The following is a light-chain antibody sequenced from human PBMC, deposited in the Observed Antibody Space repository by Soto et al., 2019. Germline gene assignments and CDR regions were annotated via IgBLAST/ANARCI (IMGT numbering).Light chain of an antibody. J-gene: IGLJ1*01. CDR3: CSYVGGYTFV. CDR1: SSDYHY. V-gene: IGLV2-11*01. CDR2: DVT. Sequence: QSVLTQPRSVSGSPGQSVTISCTGTSSDYHYVSWYQHHPGKAPKLLVYDVTKRPSGVPDRFSGSRSGHTASLTISGLQAEDEAVYYCCSYVGGYTFVFGSGTKLTVL.